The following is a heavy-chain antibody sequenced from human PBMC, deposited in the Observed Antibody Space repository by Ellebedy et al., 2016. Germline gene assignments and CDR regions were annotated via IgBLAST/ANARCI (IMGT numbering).Heavy chain of an antibody. Sequence: ASVKVSXXASGCTFSSYAISWVRQATGQGLEWMGWMNPNSGNTGYAQKFQGRVTMTRNTSISTAYMELSSLRSDDTAVYYCARDDPSGDQQSGFNPWGQGTLVTVSS. J-gene: IGHJ5*02. CDR3: ARDDPSGDQQSGFNP. V-gene: IGHV1-8*02. CDR1: GCTFSSYA. D-gene: IGHD4-17*01. CDR2: MNPNSGNT.